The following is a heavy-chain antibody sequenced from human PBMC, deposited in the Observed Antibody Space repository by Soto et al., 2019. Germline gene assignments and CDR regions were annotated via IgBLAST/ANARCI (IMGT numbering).Heavy chain of an antibody. J-gene: IGHJ4*02. D-gene: IGHD6-6*01. CDR3: ARDVYSSSRDFDY. CDR2: ISSSSSYI. CDR1: GFTFSSYS. V-gene: IGHV3-21*01. Sequence: EVQLVESGGGLVKPGGSLRLSCAASGFTFSSYSMNWVRQAPGKGLEWVSSISSSSSYIYYADSVKGRFTISRDNAKNPLHLQINSLRAEDTAVYYCARDVYSSSRDFDYWGQGTLVTVSS.